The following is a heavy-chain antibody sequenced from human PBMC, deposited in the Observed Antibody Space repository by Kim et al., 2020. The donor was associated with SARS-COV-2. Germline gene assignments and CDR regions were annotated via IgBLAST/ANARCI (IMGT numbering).Heavy chain of an antibody. D-gene: IGHD6-6*01. CDR2: ISSSSSTI. V-gene: IGHV3-48*02. CDR3: AREGAPSSSY. J-gene: IGHJ4*02. CDR1: GFTFSSYS. Sequence: GGCLRLSCAASGFTFSSYSMNWVRQAPGKGLEWLSYISSSSSTIFYADSVKGRFTISRDNAKNSLYLQMNSLRDEDTAVYYCAREGAPSSSYWGQGTLVTVSS.